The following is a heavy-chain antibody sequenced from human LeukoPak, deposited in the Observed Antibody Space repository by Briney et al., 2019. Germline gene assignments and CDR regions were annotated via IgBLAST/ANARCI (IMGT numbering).Heavy chain of an antibody. J-gene: IGHJ6*03. CDR1: GYTFTSNC. CDR3: AREPPRWLQLGYYYYYMDV. CDR2: INAYNSNT. D-gene: IGHD5-24*01. V-gene: IGHV1-18*04. Sequence: ASVNVTCTASGYTFTSNCINWVRQPPGQGLEWMGWINAYNSNTNYAQQLRGRVTMTTDTATSTVYVELRSLRSDDTAVYYCAREPPRWLQLGYYYYYMDVWGKGTTVTVSS.